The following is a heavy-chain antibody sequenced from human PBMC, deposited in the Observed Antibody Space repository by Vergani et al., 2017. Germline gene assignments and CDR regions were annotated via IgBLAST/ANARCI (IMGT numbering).Heavy chain of an antibody. CDR2: IYSGGST. V-gene: IGHV3-66*02. CDR3: ARTYNWNYFDY. CDR1: GFTVSSNY. J-gene: IGHJ4*02. Sequence: EVQLVESGGGLVQTGGSLRLSCAASGFTVSSNYMSWVRQAPGKGLEWVSVIYSGGSTYYADSVKGRFTISRDNSKNTLYLQMNSLRAEDTAVYYCARTYNWNYFDYWGQGTLVTVSS. D-gene: IGHD1-20*01.